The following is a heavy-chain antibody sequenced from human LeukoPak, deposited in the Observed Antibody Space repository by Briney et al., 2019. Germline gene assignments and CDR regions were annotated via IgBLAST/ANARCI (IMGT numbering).Heavy chain of an antibody. CDR3: AKAVRGYLWYFDY. CDR2: IGGCGGDT. J-gene: IGHJ4*02. Sequence: RGSLRLSCAALSGFTFHNYAMTWARQAPGGGLEWVATIGGCGGDTYYAGSVKGRFTISRDNSKNTLYLQMNSLRADDTAVYFCAKAVRGYLWYFDYWGQGTLVSVSS. D-gene: IGHD2-2*03. CDR1: GFTFHNYA. V-gene: IGHV3-23*01.